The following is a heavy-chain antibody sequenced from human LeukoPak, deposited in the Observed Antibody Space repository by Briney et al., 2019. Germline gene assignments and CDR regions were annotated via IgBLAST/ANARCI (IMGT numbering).Heavy chain of an antibody. CDR2: ISSSSSYI. V-gene: IGHV3-21*01. J-gene: IGHJ6*03. CDR3: ARIESRFGELFQTDYYYMDV. CDR1: GFTFSSYW. Sequence: GGSLRLSCAASGFTFSSYWMNWVRQAPGKGLEWVSSISSSSSYIYYADSVKGRFTISRDNAKNSLYLQMNSLRAEDTAVYYCARIESRFGELFQTDYYYMDVWGKGTTVTVSS. D-gene: IGHD3-10*01.